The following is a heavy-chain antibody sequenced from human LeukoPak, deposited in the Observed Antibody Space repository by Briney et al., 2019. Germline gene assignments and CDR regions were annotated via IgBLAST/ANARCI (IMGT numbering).Heavy chain of an antibody. J-gene: IGHJ4*02. D-gene: IGHD2/OR15-2a*01. Sequence: WVAVISYDGSNKYYADSVKGRFTISRDNSKNTLYLQMNSLRAEDTAVYYCARGSMGSSLDYWGQGTLVTVSS. V-gene: IGHV3-30-3*01. CDR3: ARGSMGSSLDY. CDR2: ISYDGSNK.